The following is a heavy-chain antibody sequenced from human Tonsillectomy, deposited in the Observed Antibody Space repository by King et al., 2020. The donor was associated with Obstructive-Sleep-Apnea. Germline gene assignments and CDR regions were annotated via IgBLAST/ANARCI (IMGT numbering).Heavy chain of an antibody. CDR2: INNDGSTT. CDR1: GFTFSWYW. CDR3: VGAEKGGFAY. V-gene: IGHV3-74*01. J-gene: IGHJ4*02. D-gene: IGHD3-10*01. Sequence: VQLVESGGGLVQPGGSLRLSCAASGFTFSWYWMHWVRQAPGKGLVWVSRINNDGSTTNYADSVKGRFTISRDNAKNPLYLQMSSLRAEDTAVYYCVGAEKGGFAYWGQGTLVTVSS.